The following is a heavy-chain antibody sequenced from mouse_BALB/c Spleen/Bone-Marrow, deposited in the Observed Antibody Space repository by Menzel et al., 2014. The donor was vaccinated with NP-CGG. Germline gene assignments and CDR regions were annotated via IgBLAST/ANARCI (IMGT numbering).Heavy chain of an antibody. CDR2: IFPGDGDT. V-gene: IGHV1-80*01. Sequence: QVQLQQPGVVLAWPWSSVKISCKASGYVFSCYWMNWVKQRPGQGLEWIGQIFPGDGDTNYNGQFKGKATLTADRSSSTYCMQLNSLTSENSKVYFCEGEDFDYQFTVRYWGQAYSVSV. J-gene: IGHJ4*01. D-gene: IGHD2-4*01. CDR3: EGEDFDYQFTVRY. CDR1: GYVFSCYW.